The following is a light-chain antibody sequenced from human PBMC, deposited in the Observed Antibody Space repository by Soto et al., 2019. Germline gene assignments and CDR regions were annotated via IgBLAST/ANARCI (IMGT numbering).Light chain of an antibody. Sequence: QSVLTPPASVSGSPGQSITISCTGTSSDVGGYNYVSWYQQHPGKAPKLVIYEVSNRPSGVSNRFSGSKSGNTASLTISGLQAEDEADYSCSSYTSSSTLLFGGGTKVTVL. CDR3: SSYTSSSTLL. CDR1: SSDVGGYNY. V-gene: IGLV2-14*01. CDR2: EVS. J-gene: IGLJ2*01.